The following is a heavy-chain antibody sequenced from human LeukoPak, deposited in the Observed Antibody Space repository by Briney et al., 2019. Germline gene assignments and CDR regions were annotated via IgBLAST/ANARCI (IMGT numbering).Heavy chain of an antibody. CDR2: IKENGNEQ. CDR1: GFTFSSYW. CDR3: ARDVLYYDFWSGYYYYYYGMDV. J-gene: IGHJ6*02. D-gene: IGHD3-3*01. V-gene: IGHV3-7*03. Sequence: GGSLRLSCTSSGFTFSSYWMSWVRQAPGKGPEWVAHIKENGNEQYYADSVKGRFTISRDNAKKSLYLQMNSLRAEDTAVYYCARDVLYYDFWSGYYYYYYGMDVWGQGTTVTVSS.